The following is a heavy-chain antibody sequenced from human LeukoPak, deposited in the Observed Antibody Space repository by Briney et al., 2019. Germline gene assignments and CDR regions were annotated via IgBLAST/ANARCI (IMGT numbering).Heavy chain of an antibody. V-gene: IGHV4-59*01. D-gene: IGHD6-6*01. CDR1: GGSISSYY. CDR3: ARERKQLLFDY. J-gene: IGHJ4*02. CDR2: IYYSGST. Sequence: SETLSLTCTVSGGSISSYYWSWIRQPPGKGLEWIGYIYYSGSTNYNPSLKSRVTMSVDTSKNQFSLKLSSVTAADTAVYYCARERKQLLFDYWGQGTLVTVSS.